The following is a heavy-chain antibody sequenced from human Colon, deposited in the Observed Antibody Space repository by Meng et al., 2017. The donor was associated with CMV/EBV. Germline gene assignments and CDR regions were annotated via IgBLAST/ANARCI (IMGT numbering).Heavy chain of an antibody. J-gene: IGHJ5*02. Sequence: GESLKISCVASGITFSAYWMSWVRQAPGKGLEWVANIKQDGSEKNYVDSVKGRFTISRDNAKNSVYLHMNSLRAGDTAVYYCSRGQDFVVVPTPKNFFDPWGQGTLVTVSS. CDR2: IKQDGSEK. V-gene: IGHV3-7*01. D-gene: IGHD2-2*01. CDR1: GITFSAYW. CDR3: SRGQDFVVVPTPKNFFDP.